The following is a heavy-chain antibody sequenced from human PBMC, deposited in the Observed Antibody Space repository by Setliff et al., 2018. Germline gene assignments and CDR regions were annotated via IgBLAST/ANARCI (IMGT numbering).Heavy chain of an antibody. CDR1: GESIRSNNW. CDR2: IYQSGTT. Sequence: SETLSLTCTVSGESIRSNNWWNWVRQPPGKGLEWIGDIYQSGTTNYNPSLKSRVTISADTSKNQFSLKLKSVTAADTAVYYCVRSAVYCASDCYPRYFDSWGQGTLVNVFS. J-gene: IGHJ4*02. CDR3: VRSAVYCASDCYPRYFDS. V-gene: IGHV4-4*02. D-gene: IGHD2-21*01.